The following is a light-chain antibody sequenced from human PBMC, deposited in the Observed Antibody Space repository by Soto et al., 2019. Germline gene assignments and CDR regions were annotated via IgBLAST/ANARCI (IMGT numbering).Light chain of an antibody. CDR3: QQFRDWPPLT. Sequence: EIVMTQSPATLSVSPGERATLSCRASQSVGSNLAWYQQKPGQAPRLLIYGASTRATGIPARFTGSGSMTEFTLTISSLQSEDFAVYYCQQFRDWPPLTFGGGTKVEIK. CDR1: QSVGSN. CDR2: GAS. J-gene: IGKJ4*01. V-gene: IGKV3-15*01.